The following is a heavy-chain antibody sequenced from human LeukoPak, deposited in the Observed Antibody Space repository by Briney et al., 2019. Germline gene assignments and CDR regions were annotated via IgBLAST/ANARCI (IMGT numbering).Heavy chain of an antibody. J-gene: IGHJ4*02. D-gene: IGHD5-12*01. CDR3: ARGPSGYHNT. CDR2: ITGDGSTT. V-gene: IGHV3-23*01. CDR1: GFSFSSNA. Sequence: GGSLRLSCAAPGFSFSSNAMTWVRQAPGKGLECVSAITGDGSTTFYADSAKGRLTITRDNSKSTLYLQMNSLRAEDTAVYYCARGPSGYHNTGGQGTLVTVSS.